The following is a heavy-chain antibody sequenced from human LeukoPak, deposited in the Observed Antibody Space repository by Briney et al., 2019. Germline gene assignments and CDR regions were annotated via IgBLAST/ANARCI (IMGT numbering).Heavy chain of an antibody. CDR3: AATMVRGVHTHFDY. J-gene: IGHJ4*02. CDR1: GGSITNYY. CDR2: VYYSGST. D-gene: IGHD3-10*01. V-gene: IGHV4-59*08. Sequence: SATLSLTCTVSGGSITNYYWSWIRQPPGKGLEWIGYVYYSGSTNYNPSLKSRVTISVDTSKNQFSLKLSSVTAADTAVYYCAATMVRGVHTHFDYWGQGTLVTVSS.